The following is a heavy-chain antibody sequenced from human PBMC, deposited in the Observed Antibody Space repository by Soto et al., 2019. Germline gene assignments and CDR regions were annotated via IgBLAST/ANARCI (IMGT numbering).Heavy chain of an antibody. V-gene: IGHV3-9*01. CDR2: ISWNSGSI. D-gene: IGHD2-21*02. J-gene: IGHJ4*02. Sequence: ESGGDLVQPGRSLRLSCATSGFTFDDYAMHWVRQAPGKGLEWVSGISWNSGSIHYADSVRGRFTISRDNAKNSLYLQMNSLRPEDTAFYYCAKYGGGDYRLGTYFDSWGQGTLVTVSS. CDR1: GFTFDDYA. CDR3: AKYGGGDYRLGTYFDS.